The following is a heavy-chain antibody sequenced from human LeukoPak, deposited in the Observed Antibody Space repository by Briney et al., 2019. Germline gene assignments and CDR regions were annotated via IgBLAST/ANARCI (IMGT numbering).Heavy chain of an antibody. Sequence: GGSLRLSCAASGFTFSSDWMHWVRQAPGKGLVWVSRIQSDGSSTNYADSVKGRFTISRDNAKNTLYLQMNSLRAEDTAVYYCVSARLYYYYHHMVVWGKGTTVTVSS. CDR2: IQSDGSST. CDR1: GFTFSSDW. CDR3: VSARLYYYYHHMVV. V-gene: IGHV3-74*01. J-gene: IGHJ6*03. D-gene: IGHD6-6*01.